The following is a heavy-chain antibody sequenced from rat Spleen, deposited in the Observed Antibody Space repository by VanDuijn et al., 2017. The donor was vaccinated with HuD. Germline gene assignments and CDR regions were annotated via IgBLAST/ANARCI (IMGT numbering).Heavy chain of an antibody. CDR3: TRGAYYYDGYCDY. CDR1: GINFSNYY. J-gene: IGHJ2*01. CDR2: ITNTGGNA. Sequence: EVQLVESGGGSVQPGRSMKLSCAASGINFSNYYMAWVRQAPTKGLEWVASITNTGGNAYYPDSVKGRFTISRDNAKSTLYLQMDSLTSEDTATYYCTRGAYYYDGYCDYWGQGVMVTVSS. D-gene: IGHD1-12*03. V-gene: IGHV5-25*01.